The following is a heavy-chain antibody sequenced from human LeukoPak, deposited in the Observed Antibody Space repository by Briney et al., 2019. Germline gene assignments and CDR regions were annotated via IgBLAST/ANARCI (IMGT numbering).Heavy chain of an antibody. J-gene: IGHJ4*02. Sequence: QAGGSLRLSCAACGFTFSSYAMSWVRQAPGKGLEWVAAISGSGGSTYYADSVKGRFTISRDNSKNTLYLQMNSLRAEDTAVYYCAKTPPRASYCTGGVCYWDYWGQGTLVTVSS. D-gene: IGHD2-8*02. CDR1: GFTFSSYA. CDR3: AKTPPRASYCTGGVCYWDY. CDR2: ISGSGGST. V-gene: IGHV3-23*01.